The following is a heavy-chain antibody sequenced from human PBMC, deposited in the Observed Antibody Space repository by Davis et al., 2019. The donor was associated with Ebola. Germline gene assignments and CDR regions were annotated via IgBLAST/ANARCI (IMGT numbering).Heavy chain of an antibody. Sequence: GESLKISCAASGFTFSSYWMSWVRQAPGKGLEWVANIKQDGSEKYYVDSLKGRFTISRDNAKNLLSLQMNGLRAEDTAFYYCVRGPSTGNSFTYWGQGTLVTVSS. CDR1: GFTFSSYW. D-gene: IGHD4-23*01. CDR2: IKQDGSEK. J-gene: IGHJ4*02. CDR3: VRGPSTGNSFTY. V-gene: IGHV3-7*01.